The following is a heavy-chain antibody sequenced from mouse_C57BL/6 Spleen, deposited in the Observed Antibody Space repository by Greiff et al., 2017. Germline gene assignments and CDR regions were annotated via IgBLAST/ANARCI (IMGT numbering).Heavy chain of an antibody. V-gene: IGHV1-15*01. D-gene: IGHD1-1*01. CDR3: TRYYYGSSPDWYFDV. J-gene: IGHJ1*03. CDR2: IDPDTGGT. Sequence: QQSGAELVRPGASVTLSCKASGYTFTDYEMHWVKQTPVHGLEWIGAIDPDTGGTAYNQKFKGKAILTADKSSSTAYMELRSLTSEDSAVYYCTRYYYGSSPDWYFDVWGTGTTVTVSS. CDR1: GYTFTDYE.